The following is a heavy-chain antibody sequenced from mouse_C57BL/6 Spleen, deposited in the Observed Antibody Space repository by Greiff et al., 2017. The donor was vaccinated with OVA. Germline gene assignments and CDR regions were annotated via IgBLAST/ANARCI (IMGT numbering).Heavy chain of an antibody. J-gene: IGHJ4*01. D-gene: IGHD2-4*01. CDR2: IYPRSGNT. CDR3: ARIDYDAGGLAMDY. V-gene: IGHV1-81*01. Sequence: QVQLQQSGAELARPGASVKLSCKASGYTFTSYGISWVKQRTGQGLEWIGEIYPRSGNTYYNEKFKGKATLTADKSSSTAYMGLRSLTSEDSAVYFCARIDYDAGGLAMDYWGQGTTVTVSS. CDR1: GYTFTSYG.